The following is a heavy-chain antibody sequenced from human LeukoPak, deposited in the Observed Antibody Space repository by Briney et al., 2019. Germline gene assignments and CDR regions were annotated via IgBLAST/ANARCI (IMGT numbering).Heavy chain of an antibody. D-gene: IGHD6-19*01. CDR1: GGSFSGYY. CDR3: ARFIRARKIAVAGKRPLNWFDP. J-gene: IGHJ5*02. V-gene: IGHV4-34*01. CDR2: INRSGST. Sequence: SETLSLTCAVYGGSFSGYYWSWIRQPPGKGLEWIGEINRSGSTNYNPSLKSRVTISVDTSKNQFSLKLSSVTAADTAVYYCARFIRARKIAVAGKRPLNWFDPWGQGTLVTVSS.